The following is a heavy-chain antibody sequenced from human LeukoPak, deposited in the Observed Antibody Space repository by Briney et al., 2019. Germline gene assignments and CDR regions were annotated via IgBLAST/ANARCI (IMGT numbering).Heavy chain of an antibody. CDR2: IYYSGST. J-gene: IGHJ5*02. Sequence: KPSQTLSLTCTVSGGSISSGGYYWSWIRQHPGKGLEWIGYIYYSGSTYYNPSLKSRVTISVDTSKNQFFLKLSSVTAADTAVYYCAREQYYYDSSGYANWYDPWGQGTLVTVSS. D-gene: IGHD3-22*01. V-gene: IGHV4-31*03. CDR1: GGSISSGGYY. CDR3: AREQYYYDSSGYANWYDP.